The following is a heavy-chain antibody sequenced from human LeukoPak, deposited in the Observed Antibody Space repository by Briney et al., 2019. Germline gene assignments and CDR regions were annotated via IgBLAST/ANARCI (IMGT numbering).Heavy chain of an antibody. CDR1: GYTFANFG. CDR3: ARTCSSSSCYMAH. D-gene: IGHD2-2*02. CDR2: ISVYNGNT. J-gene: IGHJ4*02. Sequence: GASVKVSCKASGYTFANFGITWVRQAPGQGLEWMGWISVYNGNTNYAQNRQGRVTLTTDTSTSTAYMELRSLRSDDTALYYCARTCSSSSCYMAHWGQGTLVTVSS. V-gene: IGHV1-18*01.